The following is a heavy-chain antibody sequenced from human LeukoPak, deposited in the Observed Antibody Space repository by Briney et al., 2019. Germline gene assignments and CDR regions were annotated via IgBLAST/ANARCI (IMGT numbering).Heavy chain of an antibody. CDR1: GALLPYSGPYY. CDR3: ARGISTTLSHSWFDP. CDR2: VYSSGKT. V-gene: IGHV4-39*07. D-gene: IGHD1-1*01. Sequence: SETLSLTCTVSGALLPYSGPYYWSWIRHPAGERLEYIGSVYSSGKTYYNPSLQTRVTVSLDRSINQFSLSLYSSTAADTAVYYCARGISTTLSHSWFDPWGQGTLVTVSS. J-gene: IGHJ5*02.